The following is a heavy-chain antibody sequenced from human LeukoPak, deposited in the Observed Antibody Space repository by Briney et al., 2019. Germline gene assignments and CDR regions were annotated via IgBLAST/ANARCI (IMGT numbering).Heavy chain of an antibody. CDR1: GGSISSYY. CDR3: ARLDGDYANWYFDL. D-gene: IGHD4-17*01. Sequence: SETLSLACTVSGGSISSYYWSWIRQPPGKGLESIGYIYYSGSTNYNPSLKSRVTISVDTSKNQFSLKLSSVTAADTAVYYCARLDGDYANWYFDLWGRGTLVTVSS. CDR2: IYYSGST. V-gene: IGHV4-59*01. J-gene: IGHJ2*01.